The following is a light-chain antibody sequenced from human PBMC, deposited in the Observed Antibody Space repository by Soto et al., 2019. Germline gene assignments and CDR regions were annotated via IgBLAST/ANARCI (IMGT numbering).Light chain of an antibody. CDR2: EVS. V-gene: IGLV2-14*01. Sequence: QSVLTQPASVSGSPGQSITISCTGTSSDVGGYNYVSWYQQHPGKAPKLMIYEVSNRHPGVSNRFSGSKSGNTASLTISGVQAEDEADYYCTSYTSSSTPYVFGTGTKLTVL. CDR1: SSDVGGYNY. CDR3: TSYTSSSTPYV. J-gene: IGLJ1*01.